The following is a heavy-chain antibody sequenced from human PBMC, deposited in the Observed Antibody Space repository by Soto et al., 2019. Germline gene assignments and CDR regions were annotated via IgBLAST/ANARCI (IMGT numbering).Heavy chain of an antibody. J-gene: IGHJ4*02. V-gene: IGHV4-4*02. CDR3: ASVRAGCSRASCFLDD. CDR1: GDSVSSNNW. D-gene: IGHD2-2*01. CDR2: THPTGNS. Sequence: QVQLQASGPGLVKPSGTLSLTCTVSGDSVSSNNWWNWVHQSPGKGLDWIGETHPTGNSNYHPSLKSRVTISVDTSKTPFSLILTSVTAADTAVYFCASVRAGCSRASCFLDDWGRGTLVTVSS.